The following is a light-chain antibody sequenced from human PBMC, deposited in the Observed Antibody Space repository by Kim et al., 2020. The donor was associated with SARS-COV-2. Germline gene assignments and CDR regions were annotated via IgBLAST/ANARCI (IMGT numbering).Light chain of an antibody. CDR3: QQLNVFPLT. Sequence: ASVGDRVTITSRASQGISNTLAWYQQQPGRNPNNLIYAASTLQDGVPSRFSGSGSETEFTLTISSLQPEDFAAYYCQQLNVFPLTFGGGTKVDIK. J-gene: IGKJ4*01. CDR2: AAS. V-gene: IGKV1-9*01. CDR1: QGISNT.